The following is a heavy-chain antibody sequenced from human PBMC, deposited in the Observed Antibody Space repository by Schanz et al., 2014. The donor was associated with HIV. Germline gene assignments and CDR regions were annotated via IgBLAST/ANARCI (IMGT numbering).Heavy chain of an antibody. D-gene: IGHD6-6*01. CDR1: GFTVSSIY. J-gene: IGHJ4*02. CDR3: ARSSSGSGTWPPRY. CDR2: ISWNSVSI. Sequence: EVQLLESGGGLLQPGGSLRLSCAASGFTVSSIYMSWVRQAPGRGLEWVSGISWNSVSIGYADSVKGRFTISRDNAKNSLYLQMNSLRAEDTALYHCARSSSGSGTWPPRYWGQGTLVIVSS. V-gene: IGHV3-9*01.